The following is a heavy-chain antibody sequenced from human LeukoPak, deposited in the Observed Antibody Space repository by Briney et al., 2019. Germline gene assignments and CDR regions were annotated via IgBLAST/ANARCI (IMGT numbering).Heavy chain of an antibody. V-gene: IGHV3-21*01. CDR1: GFTSTSYT. Sequence: PGGSLRLSCAASGFTSTSYTMNWVRQAPGKGLEWVSSIKSSDAYIYYADSVKGRFTIPRDNAKNSLYLQMNSLRAEDTAVYYCARGMVEYSSGSWGQGTLVTVSS. D-gene: IGHD6-19*01. CDR3: ARGMVEYSSGS. J-gene: IGHJ4*02. CDR2: IKSSDAYI.